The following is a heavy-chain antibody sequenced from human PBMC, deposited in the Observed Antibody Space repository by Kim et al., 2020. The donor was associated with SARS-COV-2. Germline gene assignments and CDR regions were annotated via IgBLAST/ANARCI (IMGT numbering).Heavy chain of an antibody. CDR3: TTGWGGYYYDSSGYQFDY. V-gene: IGHV3-15*01. CDR1: GFTFSNAW. CDR2: IKSKTDGGTT. J-gene: IGHJ4*02. Sequence: GGSLRLSCAASGFTFSNAWMSWVRQAPGKGLEWVGRIKSKTDGGTTDYAAPVKGRFTISRDDSKNTLYLQMNSLKTEDTAVYYCTTGWGGYYYDSSGYQFDYWGQGTLVTVSS. D-gene: IGHD3-22*01.